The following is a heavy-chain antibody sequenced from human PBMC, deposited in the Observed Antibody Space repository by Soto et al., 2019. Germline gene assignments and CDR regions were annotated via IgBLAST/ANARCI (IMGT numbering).Heavy chain of an antibody. J-gene: IGHJ2*01. CDR3: AEGGGDWYLDL. CDR1: GYTFTIYA. D-gene: IGHD3-16*01. V-gene: IGHV1-18*04. Sequence: QAQLEQSGAEVRKPGASVKVSCKASGYTFTIYAITWVRQAPGQGLEWIGWMNVDNGNTEYAQKFQGRVTLTTDTAPSPAYMELRSLTSYDTAVYYCAEGGGDWYLDLWGRGTLVTVSS. CDR2: MNVDNGNT.